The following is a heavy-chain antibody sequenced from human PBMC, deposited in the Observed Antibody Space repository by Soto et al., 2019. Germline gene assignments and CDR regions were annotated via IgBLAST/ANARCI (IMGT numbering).Heavy chain of an antibody. CDR1: GFTFSLYS. V-gene: IGHV3-48*02. CDR2: ISRSSTGI. J-gene: IGHJ6*01. Sequence: EVQLVESGGGLVQPGGSLRLSCAASGFTFSLYSMSWVRQAPGKGLEWVSYISRSSTGIHYADSVKGRFTISRVDVTNSMPLQMNSLRDGDTAVYYCARAVTWGLDVWGQGTTVSISS. D-gene: IGHD3-10*01. CDR3: ARAVTWGLDV.